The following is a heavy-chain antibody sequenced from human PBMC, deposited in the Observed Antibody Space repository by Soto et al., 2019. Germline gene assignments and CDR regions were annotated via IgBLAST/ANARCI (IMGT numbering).Heavy chain of an antibody. V-gene: IGHV4-59*08. CDR2: IYHTGTT. D-gene: IGHD4-17*01. CDR3: ARLSAGHGDNHDY. Sequence: QVQLEESGPGLVKPSETLSLTCTVSGGSISRYYWSWIRQSPGKGLEWIGYIYHTGTTDYNPSLKSRVTISVVTSKKQFSLRLRSVTAADTAIYYCARLSAGHGDNHDYWGQGTLVTVSS. CDR1: GGSISRYY. J-gene: IGHJ4*02.